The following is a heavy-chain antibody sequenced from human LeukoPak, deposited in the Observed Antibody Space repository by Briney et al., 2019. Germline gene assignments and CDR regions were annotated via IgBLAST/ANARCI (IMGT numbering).Heavy chain of an antibody. J-gene: IGHJ4*02. D-gene: IGHD1-26*01. V-gene: IGHV1-18*01. Sequence: KPGASVKVSCKASGFTFTTYGFSWVRQAPGQGLEWMGWISAYIGNTNYAQKLQGRVTMTTDTSTSTAYMELRSLRSDDTAVYYCARDLWVGATNGYWGQGTLVTVSS. CDR3: ARDLWVGATNGY. CDR2: ISAYIGNT. CDR1: GFTFTTYG.